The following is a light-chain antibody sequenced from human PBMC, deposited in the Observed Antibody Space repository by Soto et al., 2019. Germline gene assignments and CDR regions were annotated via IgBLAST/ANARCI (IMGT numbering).Light chain of an antibody. V-gene: IGKV3-20*01. CDR3: KQYCTVPSWT. CDR2: GAS. Sequence: EIVLTQSPGTLSLSPGERATLSCRASQSVSSSYLAWYQQKPGQAPRPLIYGASSRATGIPDRFGASGSGADFPLSNVSLEAEDFAEYYCKQYCTVPSWTFGQATKVDIK. CDR1: QSVSSSY. J-gene: IGKJ1*01.